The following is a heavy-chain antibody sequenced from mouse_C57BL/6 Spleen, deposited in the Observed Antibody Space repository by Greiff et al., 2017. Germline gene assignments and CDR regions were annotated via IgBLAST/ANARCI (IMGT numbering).Heavy chain of an antibody. Sequence: EVQLQQSGPELVKPGASVKISCKASGYTFTDYYMNWVNQSHGKSLEWIGDINPNNGGTSYNQKFKGKATLTVDKSSSTAYMELRSLTSEDSAVYYCARGYYYGSSQAWFAYWGQGTLVTVSA. V-gene: IGHV1-26*01. CDR1: GYTFTDYY. CDR3: ARGYYYGSSQAWFAY. D-gene: IGHD1-1*01. J-gene: IGHJ3*01. CDR2: INPNNGGT.